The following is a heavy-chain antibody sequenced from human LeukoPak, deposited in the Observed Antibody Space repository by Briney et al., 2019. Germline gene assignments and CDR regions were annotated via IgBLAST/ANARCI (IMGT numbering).Heavy chain of an antibody. J-gene: IGHJ6*02. CDR3: ARQTWELPHYYYGMDV. CDR2: IYPGDSDT. CDR1: GYTFTSYW. V-gene: IGHV5-51*01. Sequence: GESLKISCQGSGYTFTSYWIGWVRQMPGKGLEWMGIIYPGDSDTRDSPSFQGQVTISADKSISTAYLQWSSLKASDTAMYYCARQTWELPHYYYGMDVWGQGTTVTVSS. D-gene: IGHD1-26*01.